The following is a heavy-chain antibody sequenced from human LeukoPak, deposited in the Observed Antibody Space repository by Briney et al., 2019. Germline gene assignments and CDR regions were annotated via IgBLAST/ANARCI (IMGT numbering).Heavy chain of an antibody. D-gene: IGHD6-19*01. CDR1: GFTFRSYG. CDR3: AKEGYSSGWNVDN. V-gene: IGHV3-30*18. J-gene: IGHJ4*02. Sequence: PGGSLRLSRAASGFTFRSYGMHWVRQAPGKGLEWVALISYEDGDNKGYADSVKGRFTISRDNSKNTLYLQLSSLRTEDTAVYYCAKEGYSSGWNVDNWGQGTLVTVSS. CDR2: ISYEDGDNK.